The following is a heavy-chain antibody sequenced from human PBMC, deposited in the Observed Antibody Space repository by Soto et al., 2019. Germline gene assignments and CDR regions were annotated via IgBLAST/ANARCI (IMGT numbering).Heavy chain of an antibody. D-gene: IGHD4-17*01. CDR3: ASHYGDNGWFDP. V-gene: IGHV3-21*06. CDR2: ITSSSSSI. J-gene: IGHJ5*02. CDR1: GFTFSAYN. Sequence: EVQLVESGGGLVKPGGSLRLSCAASGFTFSAYNMNWVRQPPGKGLEWVSSITSSSSSIYYADSLKGRFTISRDNAKNSLYLQMNILRAEDTAVYYCASHYGDNGWFDPWGKGTLVTVSS.